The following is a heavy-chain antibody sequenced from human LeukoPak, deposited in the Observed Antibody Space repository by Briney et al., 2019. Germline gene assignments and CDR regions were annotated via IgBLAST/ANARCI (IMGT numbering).Heavy chain of an antibody. CDR2: ISAYNGNT. V-gene: IGHV1-18*01. CDR3: ARVAPNYDCWSGYYYGYFGY. D-gene: IGHD3-3*01. CDR1: GYTFTSYG. Sequence: ASVKVSCKASGYTFTSYGISWVRQAPGQGLEWMGWISAYNGNTNYAQKLQGRVTMTTDTSTSTAYMELRSLRSDDTAVYYCARVAPNYDCWSGYYYGYFGYWGQGTLVTVSS. J-gene: IGHJ4*02.